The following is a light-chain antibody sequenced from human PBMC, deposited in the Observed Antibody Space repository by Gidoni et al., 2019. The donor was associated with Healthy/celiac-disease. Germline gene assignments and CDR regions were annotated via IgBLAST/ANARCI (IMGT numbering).Light chain of an antibody. V-gene: IGKV1-8*01. CDR3: QQYYSYPIT. CDR1: QGISSY. CDR2: AAS. J-gene: IGKJ3*01. Sequence: AIRITQSPSPLSASTGDRATITCRASQGISSYLAWYQQKPGKAPKLLIYAASALQSGVPSRFSGSGSGTDCTLTISCLQSEDFATYCCQQYYSYPITFGPGTKVDIK.